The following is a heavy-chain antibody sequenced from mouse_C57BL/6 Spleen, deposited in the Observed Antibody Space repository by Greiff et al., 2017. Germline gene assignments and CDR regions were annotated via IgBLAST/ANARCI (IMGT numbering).Heavy chain of an antibody. V-gene: IGHV1-55*01. CDR3: AREGYYDYLCAY. J-gene: IGHJ3*01. CDR2: IYPGSGST. CDR1: GYTFTSYW. D-gene: IGHD2-4*01. Sequence: QVQLQQPGAELVKPGASVKMSCKASGYTFTSYWITWVKQRPGQGLEWIGDIYPGSGSTNYNEKFKSKATLTVDTSSSTAYMQLSSLTSEDSAVYYCAREGYYDYLCAYWGQGTLVTVSA.